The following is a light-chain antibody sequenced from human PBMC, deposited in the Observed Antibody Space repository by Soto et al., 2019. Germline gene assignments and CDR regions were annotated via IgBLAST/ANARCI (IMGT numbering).Light chain of an antibody. CDR3: GTWDTNTQV. J-gene: IGLJ1*01. Sequence: QSVLTQSSSASASLGSSVKLTCTLSSGHSTYIIAWHQQQPGKAPRYLMRLEGSGSYNKGSGVPDRFSGSSSGADRYLTISNLQFEDEADYYCGTWDTNTQVFGTGTKLTVL. V-gene: IGLV4-60*02. CDR2: LEGSGSY. CDR1: SGHSTYI.